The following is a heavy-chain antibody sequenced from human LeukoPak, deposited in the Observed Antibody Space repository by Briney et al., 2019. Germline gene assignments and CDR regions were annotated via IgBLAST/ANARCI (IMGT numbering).Heavy chain of an antibody. Sequence: PGGSLRLSCAASGFTFSSYGMHWVRQAPGKGLEWVAVIWYDGSNKYYADSVKGRFTISRDNSKNTLYLQMNSLRAEDTAVYYCASHSIAAAGTDYWGQGTLVTVSS. CDR3: ASHSIAAAGTDY. V-gene: IGHV3-33*01. CDR1: GFTFSSYG. CDR2: IWYDGSNK. J-gene: IGHJ4*02. D-gene: IGHD6-13*01.